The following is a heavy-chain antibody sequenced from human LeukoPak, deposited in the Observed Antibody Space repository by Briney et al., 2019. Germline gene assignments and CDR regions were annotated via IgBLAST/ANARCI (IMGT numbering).Heavy chain of an antibody. CDR2: IQYDGTTQ. Sequence: GGSLRLSCVLSGSTFNNYGMHWARQAPGKGLKWLTFIQYDGTTQYFADSIKGRFTISRDNSKNTVYLQMNSLRAEDTALYYCAKCLPLGYCNYESPFDSWCQGTLVIVAS. D-gene: IGHD2-15*01. CDR3: AKCLPLGYCNYESPFDS. V-gene: IGHV3-30*02. CDR1: GSTFNNYG. J-gene: IGHJ4*02.